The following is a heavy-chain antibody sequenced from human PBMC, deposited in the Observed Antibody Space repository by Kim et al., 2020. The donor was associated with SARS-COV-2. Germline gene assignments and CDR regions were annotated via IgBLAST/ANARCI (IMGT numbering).Heavy chain of an antibody. CDR3: ASTGIAARPDGMYV. CDR1: GGSFSGYY. J-gene: IGHJ6*02. Sequence: SETLSLTCAVYGGSFSGYYWSWIRQPPGKGLEWIGEINHSGSTNYNPSLKSRVTISVDTSKNQFSLKLSSVTAADTAVYYCASTGIAARPDGMYVWGQGTTVTVSS. D-gene: IGHD6-6*01. V-gene: IGHV4-34*01. CDR2: INHSGST.